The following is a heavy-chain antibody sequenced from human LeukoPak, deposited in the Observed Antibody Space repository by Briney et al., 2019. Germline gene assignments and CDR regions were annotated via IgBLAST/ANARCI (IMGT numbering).Heavy chain of an antibody. CDR2: IYYSGST. V-gene: IGHV4-31*03. CDR3: ARVRDGDYGYIGFDP. J-gene: IGHJ5*02. D-gene: IGHD4-17*01. Sequence: SQTLSLTCTVSGGSIRSGGYYWSWIRQHPGKGLEWIGYIYYSGSTYYNPSLKSRVTISVDTSKNQFSLKLSSVTAADTAVYHCARVRDGDYGYIGFDPWGQGTLVTVSS. CDR1: GGSIRSGGYY.